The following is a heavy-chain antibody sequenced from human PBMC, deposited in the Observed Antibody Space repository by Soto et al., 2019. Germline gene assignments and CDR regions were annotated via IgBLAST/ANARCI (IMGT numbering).Heavy chain of an antibody. V-gene: IGHV4-34*01. D-gene: IGHD3-10*01. CDR2: NNHSGST. CDR1: GGSFTGYF. J-gene: IGHJ4*02. CDR3: ARWVRGYIFDY. Sequence: SETLSLPCAVYGGSFTGYFWSWIRPPPGRGLEWIGENNHSGSTSYNPSLQSRVTISVDTSKSQFSLKLTSVTAADTAVYYCARWVRGYIFDYWGQGALVTVSS.